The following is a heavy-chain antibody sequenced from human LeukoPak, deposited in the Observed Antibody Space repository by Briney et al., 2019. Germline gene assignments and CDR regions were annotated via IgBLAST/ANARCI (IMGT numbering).Heavy chain of an antibody. Sequence: GGSLRLSCAASGFTFSDYHMNWVRQAPGKGLEWVSAVSGNGAYTYYADSVKGRFTISRDNAKNSLYLQMNSLRAEDTAVYYCARDLRITMVRGAFYYHGMDVWGQGTTVTVSS. CDR2: VSGNGAYT. D-gene: IGHD3-10*01. J-gene: IGHJ6*02. CDR3: ARDLRITMVRGAFYYHGMDV. V-gene: IGHV3-21*01. CDR1: GFTFSDYH.